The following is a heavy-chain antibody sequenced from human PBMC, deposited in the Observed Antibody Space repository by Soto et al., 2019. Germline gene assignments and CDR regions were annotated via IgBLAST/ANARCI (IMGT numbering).Heavy chain of an antibody. D-gene: IGHD2-2*01. CDR3: ARGKPLLGERLPAAIFDY. CDR2: INHSGST. J-gene: IGHJ4*02. V-gene: IGHV4-34*01. CDR1: GGSFSGYY. Sequence: SETLSLTCAVYGGSFSGYYWSWIRQPPGKGLEWIGEINHSGSTNYNPSLKSRVTISVDTSKNQFSLKLSSVTAADTAVYYCARGKPLLGERLPAAIFDYWGQGTLVTVSS.